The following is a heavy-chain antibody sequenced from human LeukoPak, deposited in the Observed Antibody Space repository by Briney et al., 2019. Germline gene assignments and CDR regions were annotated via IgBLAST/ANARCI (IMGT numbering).Heavy chain of an antibody. CDR2: ISGSGGST. V-gene: IGHV3-23*01. D-gene: IGHD2-8*01. J-gene: IGHJ4*02. CDR3: ARRPSNVYYYVDY. CDR1: GFTFSSYA. Sequence: GGSLRLSCAASGFTFSSYAMSWVRQAPGKGLEWVSAISGSGGSTYYADSVKGRFTISRDNSKNTLYLKMGSLSTEDMAVYYCARRPSNVYYYVDYWGQGTLVTVSS.